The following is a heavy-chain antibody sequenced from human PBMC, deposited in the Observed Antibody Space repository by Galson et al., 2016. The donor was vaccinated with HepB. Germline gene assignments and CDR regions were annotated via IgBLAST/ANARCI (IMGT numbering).Heavy chain of an antibody. CDR1: GFTFGNYA. Sequence: SLRLSCATSGFTFGNYAMSWFRQAPGKGLEWVGFIRSKAYGGTAEYAASVKARFTISRDDSKSIAYLQMNSLKTEATDVYYWTRARGYSFGYSDYWGQGTLVTVSS. CDR3: TRARGYSFGYSDY. J-gene: IGHJ4*02. D-gene: IGHD5-18*01. CDR2: IRSKAYGGTA. V-gene: IGHV3-49*03.